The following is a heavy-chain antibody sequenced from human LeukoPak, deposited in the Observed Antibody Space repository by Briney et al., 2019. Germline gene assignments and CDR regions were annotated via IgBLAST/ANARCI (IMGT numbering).Heavy chain of an antibody. V-gene: IGHV3-23*01. CDR2: ISGSGGST. Sequence: GGSLRLSCAASGFTFSSYAMSWVRQAPGKGLEWVSAISGSGGSTYYADSVKGRFTIYRDNSKNTLYLQMNSLRAEDTAVYYCAKDIRAFSGSSPIDYWGQGTLVTVSS. CDR1: GFTFSSYA. CDR3: AKDIRAFSGSSPIDY. J-gene: IGHJ4*02. D-gene: IGHD6-13*01.